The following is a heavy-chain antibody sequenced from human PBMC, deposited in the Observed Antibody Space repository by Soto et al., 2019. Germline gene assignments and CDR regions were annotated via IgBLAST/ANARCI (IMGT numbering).Heavy chain of an antibody. J-gene: IGHJ2*01. CDR3: AHRESSMATRYWYFDL. Sequence: QITLKESGPTLVKPTQTLTLTCTFSGFSLSTSGVGVGWIRQPPGKALEWLALIYWDDDKRYSPSLKSRLTLTKDPSKNQVVLTMTNMDPVDTATYYCAHRESSMATRYWYFDLWGRGTLVTVSS. CDR2: IYWDDDK. D-gene: IGHD3-10*01. CDR1: GFSLSTSGVG. V-gene: IGHV2-5*02.